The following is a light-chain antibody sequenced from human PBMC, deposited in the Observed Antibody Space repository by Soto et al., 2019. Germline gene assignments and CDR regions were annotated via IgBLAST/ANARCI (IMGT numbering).Light chain of an antibody. V-gene: IGKV2-30*02. CDR2: NVS. CDR3: MQTTHWPPIT. CDR1: QTLVLSDGNTY. J-gene: IGKJ5*01. Sequence: DVVMTQSPLSLPVTLGQPASISCRSSQTLVLSDGNTYLHWFQQRPGQSPRRLIYNVSIRDSGVPDRFSGSGSGTDFTLKISRVEAEDVGFYYCMQTTHWPPITFGQGTRLEIK.